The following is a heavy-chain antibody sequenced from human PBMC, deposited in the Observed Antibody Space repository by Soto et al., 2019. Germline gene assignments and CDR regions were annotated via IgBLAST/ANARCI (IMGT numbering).Heavy chain of an antibody. CDR1: GGSINNYY. CDR3: ARQMGGGGGMDV. Sequence: QLRESGPGLVKPSETLSLTCNVSGGSINNYYWSWVRQPPGRGLEWIGYIYDSGRINYNPSLKSQITMSVASSKNQFSLKVKSVMAADTAVYYGARQMGGGGGMDVWGHGTTVTVSS. CDR2: IYDSGRI. D-gene: IGHD3-16*01. J-gene: IGHJ6*02. V-gene: IGHV4-59*08.